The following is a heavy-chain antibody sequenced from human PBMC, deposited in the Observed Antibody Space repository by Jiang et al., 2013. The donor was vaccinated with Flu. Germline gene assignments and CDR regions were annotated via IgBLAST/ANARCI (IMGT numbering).Heavy chain of an antibody. CDR2: IYYSGST. V-gene: IGHV4-59*01. Sequence: PSETLSLTCTVSGGSISSYYWSWIRQPPGKGLEWIGYIYYSGSTNYNPSLKSRVTISVDTSKNQFSLKLSSVTAADTAVYYCARGSNDYVWGSDYYFDYWGQGTLVTVSS. CDR1: GGSISSYY. CDR3: ARGSNDYVWGSDYYFDY. D-gene: IGHD3-16*01. J-gene: IGHJ4*02.